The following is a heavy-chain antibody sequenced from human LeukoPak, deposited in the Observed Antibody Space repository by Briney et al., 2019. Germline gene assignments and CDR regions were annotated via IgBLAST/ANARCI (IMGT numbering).Heavy chain of an antibody. Sequence: QPGGSLRLSCAASGFTFSSYAMSWVRQAPGKGLEWVSAISGSGGSTYYADSVKGRFTISRDNSKNTLYLQMNSLRAEDTAVYYCAKVGRLSIPVGAPPDYWDQGTLVTVSS. V-gene: IGHV3-23*01. CDR1: GFTFSSYA. CDR2: ISGSGGST. J-gene: IGHJ4*02. CDR3: AKVGRLSIPVGAPPDY. D-gene: IGHD1-26*01.